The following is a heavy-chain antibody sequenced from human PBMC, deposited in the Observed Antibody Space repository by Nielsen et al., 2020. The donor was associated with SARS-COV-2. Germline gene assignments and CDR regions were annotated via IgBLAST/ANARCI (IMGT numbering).Heavy chain of an antibody. CDR1: GYTFTNYY. CDR3: ARVQRYYYYMDV. J-gene: IGHJ6*03. CDR2: INTSDGST. V-gene: IGHV1-46*01. Sequence: ASVKVSCKASGYTFTNYYMHWVRQAPGQGLEWMGIINTSDGSTTYAQKFQGRVTMTTDTSTSTAYMELRSLRSDDTAVYYCARVQRYYYYMDVWGKGTTVTVSS.